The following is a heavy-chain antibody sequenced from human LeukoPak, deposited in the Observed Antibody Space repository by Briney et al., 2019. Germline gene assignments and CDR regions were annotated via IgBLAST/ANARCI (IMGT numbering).Heavy chain of an antibody. CDR1: GFTFVSYW. D-gene: IGHD5-18*01. V-gene: IGHV3-74*01. CDR2: INGYGSST. Sequence: GGSLRLSCAASGFTFVSYWMHWFRQAPGKGLVWVSRINGYGSSTDFADSVKGRFTISRGNAKNTLYLQMNSLRAEDTAVYYCARDAPGNTALDYWGQGTLVTVSS. J-gene: IGHJ4*02. CDR3: ARDAPGNTALDY.